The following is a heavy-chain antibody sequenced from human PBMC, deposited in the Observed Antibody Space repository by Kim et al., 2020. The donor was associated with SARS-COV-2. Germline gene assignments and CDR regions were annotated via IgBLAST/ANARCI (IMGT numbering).Heavy chain of an antibody. CDR3: ARAQLVRVRGYYFDY. Sequence: GGSLRLSCAASGFTFSSYAMHWVRQAPGKGLEWVAVISYDGSNKYYADSVKGRFTISRDNSKNTLYLQMNSLRAEDTAVYYCARAQLVRVRGYYFDYWGQGTLVTVSS. CDR2: ISYDGSNK. CDR1: GFTFSSYA. V-gene: IGHV3-30*04. D-gene: IGHD6-13*01. J-gene: IGHJ4*02.